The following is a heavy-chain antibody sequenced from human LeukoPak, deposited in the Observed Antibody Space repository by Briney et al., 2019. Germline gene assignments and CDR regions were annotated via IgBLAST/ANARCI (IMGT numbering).Heavy chain of an antibody. Sequence: SGPTLVKPTQTLTLTCSFSGFSLDTNGVAVAWVRQPPGMGVEWLGLIYWDDDERYSPSLKTRLTITKDTSRNQVVLTITNMDPVDTGTYYCVHRLGGWYSPFDVWGQGTLVSVSS. D-gene: IGHD6-19*01. CDR1: GFSLDTNGVA. J-gene: IGHJ4*02. CDR2: IYWDDDE. CDR3: VHRLGGWYSPFDV. V-gene: IGHV2-5*02.